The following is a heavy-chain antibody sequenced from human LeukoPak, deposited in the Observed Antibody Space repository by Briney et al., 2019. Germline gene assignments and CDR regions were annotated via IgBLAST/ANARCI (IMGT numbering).Heavy chain of an antibody. J-gene: IGHJ4*02. CDR3: TIRDYYDSSGYSFPRSFDY. D-gene: IGHD3-22*01. CDR2: IRSKANSYAT. V-gene: IGHV3-73*01. CDR1: GVTLSGSA. Sequence: GGSLRLSCAAPGVTLSGSAMHWVRQASGKGLWWVCRIRSKANSYATAYAASVKGRFTISRDDSKTTAYLQMNSLKTEDTAVYYCTIRDYYDSSGYSFPRSFDYWGQGTLVTVSS.